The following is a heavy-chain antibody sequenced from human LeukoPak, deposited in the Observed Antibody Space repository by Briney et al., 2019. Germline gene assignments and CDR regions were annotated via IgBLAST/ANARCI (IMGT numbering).Heavy chain of an antibody. CDR3: ANDSRSGSFHGF. D-gene: IGHD3-10*01. CDR2: ISRRDDYT. CDR1: GFAFSIYA. J-gene: IGHJ4*02. Sequence: PVGSLRLSRAASGFAFSIYAMSSVRHPPEERREWDLVISRRDDYTNYTDSVMGRFNISIDNSKNPLYLQMNTLRAEDTAVYYCANDSRSGSFHGFWGQGTLVTVSS. V-gene: IGHV3-23*01.